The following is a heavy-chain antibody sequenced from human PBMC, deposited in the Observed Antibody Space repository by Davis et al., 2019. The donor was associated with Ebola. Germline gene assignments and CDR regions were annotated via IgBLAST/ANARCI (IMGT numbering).Heavy chain of an antibody. CDR3: ARAYDSSGYYEYFDY. D-gene: IGHD3-22*01. Sequence: GGSLRLSCTASGFTFSSHTMAWVRQAPGKGLEYVSYISSGSGTIYYADSVRGRFTISRDNAKNSMYLQMNSLRDEDTAVYYCARAYDSSGYYEYFDYWGQGTLVTVSS. CDR1: GFTFSSHT. J-gene: IGHJ4*02. CDR2: ISSGSGTI. V-gene: IGHV3-48*02.